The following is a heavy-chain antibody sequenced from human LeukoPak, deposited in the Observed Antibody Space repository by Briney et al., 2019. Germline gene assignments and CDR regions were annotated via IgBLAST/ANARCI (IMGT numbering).Heavy chain of an antibody. D-gene: IGHD2-2*01. CDR3: ARADIVVVPAARVFDY. CDR2: IWYDGSNK. J-gene: IGHJ4*02. V-gene: IGHV3-33*08. CDR1: GFTFSSYS. Sequence: GGSLRLSCAASGFTFSSYSMNWVRQAPGKGLEWVAVIWYDGSNKYYADSVKGRFTISRDNSKNTLYLQMNSLRAEDTAVYYCARADIVVVPAARVFDYWGQGTLVTVSS.